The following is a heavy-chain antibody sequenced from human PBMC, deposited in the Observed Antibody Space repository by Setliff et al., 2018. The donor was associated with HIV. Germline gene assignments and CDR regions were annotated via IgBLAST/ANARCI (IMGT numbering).Heavy chain of an antibody. J-gene: IGHJ4*02. D-gene: IGHD6-19*01. CDR2: ISTYSNYI. V-gene: IGHV3-21*01. Sequence: LRLSCAASGFAFTSYIMAWVRQAPGKGLEWVSSISTYSNYIYYADSLGGRFTVSRDNAKKSVYLQMNSLRAEDTAVYFCARDPDSSGWFVDPYFDFWGQGTLVTVSS. CDR3: ARDPDSSGWFVDPYFDF. CDR1: GFAFTSYI.